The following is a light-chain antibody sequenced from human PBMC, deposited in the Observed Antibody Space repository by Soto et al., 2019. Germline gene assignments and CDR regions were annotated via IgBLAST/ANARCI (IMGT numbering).Light chain of an antibody. J-gene: IGKJ3*01. CDR2: YAS. CDR1: QSVSSY. Sequence: EIVLTQSPATLSLSPGERATLSCRASQSVSSYLAWYQQKPGQAPRLLIYYASNRATGIPARFSGSGSGTDFTLIISSLEPEDFAVYYCQQRSNWLFTFGPGTKVDIK. CDR3: QQRSNWLFT. V-gene: IGKV3-11*01.